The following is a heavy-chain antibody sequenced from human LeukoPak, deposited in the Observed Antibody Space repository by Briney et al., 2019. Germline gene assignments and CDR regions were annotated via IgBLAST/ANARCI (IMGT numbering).Heavy chain of an antibody. CDR2: IRDDGSNK. CDR1: GFMLSEYG. Sequence: GGSLRLSCAASGFMLSEYGMHWVRQAPGKGLEWVAFIRDDGSNKLSADSVKGRFTISRDNSKNTVSLQMNSLRAEDTAVYYCARDPQTYHSGSGSYYMPHWGQGTLVTVSS. V-gene: IGHV3-30*02. J-gene: IGHJ4*02. CDR3: ARDPQTYHSGSGSYYMPH. D-gene: IGHD3-10*01.